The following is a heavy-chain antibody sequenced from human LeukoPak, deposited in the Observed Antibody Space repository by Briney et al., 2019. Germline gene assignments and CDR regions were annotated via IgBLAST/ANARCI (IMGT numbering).Heavy chain of an antibody. CDR3: AKFLGPSSRRFDY. D-gene: IGHD6-6*01. V-gene: IGHV3-23*01. CDR1: GFTFSSYD. J-gene: IGHJ4*02. CDR2: ISGSGGST. Sequence: PGGSLRLSCAASGFTFSSYDMTWVRQGPGKGLEWVSAISGSGGSTYYADSVKGRFTVSRDNSKNTLYLQMNSLRAEDTAVYYCAKFLGPSSRRFDYWGQGTLVTVSS.